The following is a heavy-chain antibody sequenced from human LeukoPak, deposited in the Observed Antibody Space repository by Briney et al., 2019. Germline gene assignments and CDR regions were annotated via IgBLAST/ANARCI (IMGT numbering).Heavy chain of an antibody. Sequence: GGSLRLSCAASGFTFSSYAMSWVRQAPGKGLEWVSAMSGSGGSTYYADSVKGRFTFSRDNPKNTLYLQMNSLRAEDTAVYYCAKGYVGSGWYEYYFDYWGQGTLVTVSS. D-gene: IGHD6-19*01. J-gene: IGHJ4*02. CDR3: AKGYVGSGWYEYYFDY. V-gene: IGHV3-23*01. CDR1: GFTFSSYA. CDR2: MSGSGGST.